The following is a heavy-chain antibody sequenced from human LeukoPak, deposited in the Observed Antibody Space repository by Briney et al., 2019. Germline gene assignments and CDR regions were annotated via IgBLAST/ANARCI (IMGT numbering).Heavy chain of an antibody. D-gene: IGHD4-17*01. CDR3: ARDYGDPGYYYYGMDV. J-gene: IGHJ6*02. CDR2: IKQDGSEK. V-gene: IGHV3-7*01. CDR1: GFTFSSYA. Sequence: GGSLRLSCAASGFTFSSYAMSWVRQAPGKGLEWVANIKQDGSEKYYVDSVKGRFTISRDNAKNSLYLQMNSLRAEDTAVYYCARDYGDPGYYYYGMDVWGQGTTVTVPS.